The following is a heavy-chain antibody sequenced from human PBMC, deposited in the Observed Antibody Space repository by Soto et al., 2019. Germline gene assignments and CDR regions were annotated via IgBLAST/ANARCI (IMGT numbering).Heavy chain of an antibody. CDR1: GGSFSGYY. CDR2: INHSGST. D-gene: IGHD3-10*01. Sequence: QVQLQQWGAGLLKPSETLSLTCAVYGGSFSGYYWNWIRQPPGKGLEWIGEINHSGSTNYNPSLXRXVXLXXDTSKNQFSLKLGSVTAADTAGYYCARGYGRTFDYWGQGALVTVSS. CDR3: ARGYGRTFDY. J-gene: IGHJ4*02. V-gene: IGHV4-34*01.